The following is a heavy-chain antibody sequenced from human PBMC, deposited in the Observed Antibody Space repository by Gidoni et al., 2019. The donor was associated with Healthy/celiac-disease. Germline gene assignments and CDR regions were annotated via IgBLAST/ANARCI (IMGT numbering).Heavy chain of an antibody. J-gene: IGHJ4*02. CDR3: ARGTSGVPLDY. D-gene: IGHD3-10*01. Sequence: QLQLQQWGAVLLNPSETLSLTCAVYGGSFSGYYWSWIRQPPGKGLEWIGEINHSGSTNYNPSLKSRVTISVDTAKNQFSLKLSSVTAADTAVYYCARGTSGVPLDYWGQGTLVTVSS. V-gene: IGHV4-34*01. CDR2: INHSGST. CDR1: GGSFSGYY.